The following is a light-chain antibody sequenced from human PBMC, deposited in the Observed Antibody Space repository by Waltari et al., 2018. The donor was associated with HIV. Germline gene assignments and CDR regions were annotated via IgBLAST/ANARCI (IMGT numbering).Light chain of an antibody. CDR2: KDS. Sequence: SYELTQPPSVSVSPGQTVRITCSGDALPNQYAYWYQRKPGQAPVLVIYKDSERPSGIPERFSGSSSGTTVTLTISGVQAEDEADYYCQSADSSGTYVLFGGGTKLTVL. CDR1: ALPNQY. J-gene: IGLJ2*01. V-gene: IGLV3-25*03. CDR3: QSADSSGTYVL.